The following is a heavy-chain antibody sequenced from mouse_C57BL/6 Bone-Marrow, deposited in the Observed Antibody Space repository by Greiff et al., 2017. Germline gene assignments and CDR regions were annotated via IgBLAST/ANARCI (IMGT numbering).Heavy chain of an antibody. CDR2: ISSGGSYT. D-gene: IGHD2-3*01. CDR1: GFTFSSYG. Sequence: EVQRVESGGDLVKPGGSLKLSCAASGFTFSSYGMSWVRQTPDKRLEWVATISSGGSYTYYPDSVKGRFTISRDNAKNTLYLQMSSLKSEDTAMYYCARQNGYYGAMDYGCQGTSVTVSS. J-gene: IGHJ4*01. CDR3: ARQNGYYGAMDY. V-gene: IGHV5-6*01.